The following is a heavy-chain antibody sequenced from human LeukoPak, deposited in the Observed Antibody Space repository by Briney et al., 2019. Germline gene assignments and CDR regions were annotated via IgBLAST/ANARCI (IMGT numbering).Heavy chain of an antibody. CDR2: IYYSGST. V-gene: IGHV4-59*01. J-gene: IGHJ4*02. CDR3: ARSEGTVTTH. Sequence: SETLSLTCAVYGGSFTDYYWSWIRQPPGKGLEWIGYIYYSGSTNYDPSLKSRVTISVDTSKNQFSLKLSSVTAADTAVYYCARSEGTVTTHWGQGTLVTVSS. CDR1: GGSFTDYY. D-gene: IGHD4-17*01.